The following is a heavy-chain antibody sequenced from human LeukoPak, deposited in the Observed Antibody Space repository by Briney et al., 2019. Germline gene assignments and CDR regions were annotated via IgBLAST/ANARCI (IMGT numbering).Heavy chain of an antibody. J-gene: IGHJ4*01. D-gene: IGHD3-16*01. CDR3: ARNDYFRFDY. CDR2: IKHDGSDK. CDR1: GFIFSDYW. Sequence: PGGSLRLPCGASGFIFSDYWMTWVRQAPGKGLEWVANIKHDGSDKYYLDSAKGRFTISRDNAKNSLYLQMNSLRDEDTAVYYCARNDYFRFDYRGHGTLVTVSS. V-gene: IGHV3-7*01.